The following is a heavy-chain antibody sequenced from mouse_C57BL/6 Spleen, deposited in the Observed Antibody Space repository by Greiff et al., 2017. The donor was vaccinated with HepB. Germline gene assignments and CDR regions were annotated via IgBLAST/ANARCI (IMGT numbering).Heavy chain of an antibody. CDR1: GFTFSSYA. D-gene: IGHD1-1*01. CDR3: TRDRGLITTVVARGDY. CDR2: ISSGGDYI. J-gene: IGHJ4*01. V-gene: IGHV5-9-1*02. Sequence: EVNLVESGEGLVKPGGSLKLSCAASGFTFSSYAMSWVRQTPEKRLEWVAYISSGGDYIYYADTVKGRFTISRDNARNTLYLQMSSLESEDTAMYYCTRDRGLITTVVARGDYWGQGTSVTVSS.